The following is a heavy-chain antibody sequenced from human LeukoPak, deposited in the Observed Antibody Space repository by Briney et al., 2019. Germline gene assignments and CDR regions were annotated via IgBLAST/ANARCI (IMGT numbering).Heavy chain of an antibody. D-gene: IGHD3-3*01. CDR3: TTSPGITVFGVVTDH. J-gene: IGHJ5*02. V-gene: IGHV3-15*04. CDR1: GPTFRNAF. CDR2: IESSTDGGTT. Sequence: KSGKSLRLSCAASGPTFRNAFMNWVRQAPGKGLEWVGRIESSTDGGTTDYAAPVKGRFTMSRDDSKNTLYLQMNNVKTEDTGVYYCTTSPGITVFGVVTDHWGQGTLVIVSS.